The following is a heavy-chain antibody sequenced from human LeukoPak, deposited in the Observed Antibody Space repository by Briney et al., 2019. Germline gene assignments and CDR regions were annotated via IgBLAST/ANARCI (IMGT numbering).Heavy chain of an antibody. D-gene: IGHD4-23*01. CDR1: GGSISSGSYY. Sequence: ASETLSLTCTVSGGSISSGSYYWSWIRQPAGKGLEWIGRIYTSGSTNYNPSLKSRVTIPVDASKNQFSLKLSSVTAADTAVYYCARGLVGTWGQGTMVTVSS. CDR3: ARGLVGT. V-gene: IGHV4-61*02. CDR2: IYTSGST. J-gene: IGHJ3*01.